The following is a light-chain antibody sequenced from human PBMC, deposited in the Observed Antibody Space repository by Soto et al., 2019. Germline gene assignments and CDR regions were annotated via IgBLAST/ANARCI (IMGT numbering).Light chain of an antibody. CDR3: GTWDSSLSDWV. J-gene: IGLJ3*02. CDR1: SSNIGNNY. CDR2: ENN. Sequence: QSALTQPASVSGSPGQSITISCSGSSSNIGNNYVSWYQQLPGTAPKLLIYENNKRPSGIPDRLSGSKSGTSATLGISGLQTGDEADYYCGTWDSSLSDWVFGGGTKLTVL. V-gene: IGLV1-51*02.